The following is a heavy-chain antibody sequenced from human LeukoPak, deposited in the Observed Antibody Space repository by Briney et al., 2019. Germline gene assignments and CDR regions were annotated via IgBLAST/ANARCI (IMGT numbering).Heavy chain of an antibody. D-gene: IGHD3-10*01. V-gene: IGHV4-4*07. CDR1: GGSISSYY. CDR2: IYTSGST. Sequence: PSETLSLTCTVSGGSISSYYWSWIRQPAGRGLEWIGRIYTSGSTNYNPSPNGRVTRPIETSKKPLSRKMSSVTAANTAVYYCARGRFPIHAFDIWGQGTMVTVSS. CDR3: ARGRFPIHAFDI. J-gene: IGHJ3*02.